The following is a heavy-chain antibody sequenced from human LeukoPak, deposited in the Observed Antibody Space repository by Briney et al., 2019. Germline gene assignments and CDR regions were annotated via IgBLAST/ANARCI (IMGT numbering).Heavy chain of an antibody. CDR3: ATISMSSPVDY. D-gene: IGHD3-3*02. V-gene: IGHV4-59*06. CDR2: IYYSGST. J-gene: IGHJ4*02. CDR1: GGSISSYY. Sequence: SETLSLTCTVSGGSISSYYWSWIRQHPGKGLEWIGYIYYSGSTYYNPSLKSRVTISVDTSKNQFSLKLSSVTAADTAVYYCATISMSSPVDYWGQGTLVTVSS.